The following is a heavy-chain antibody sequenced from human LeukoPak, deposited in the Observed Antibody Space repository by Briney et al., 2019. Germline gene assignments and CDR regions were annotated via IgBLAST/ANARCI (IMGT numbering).Heavy chain of an antibody. V-gene: IGHV1-8*01. CDR3: ARTYCSGGSCRNNWFDP. J-gene: IGHJ5*02. CDR2: MNPNSGNT. D-gene: IGHD2-15*01. Sequence: ASVKVSCKASGYTFTSYDINWVRQATGQGLEWMGWMNPNSGNTGYAQKFQGRVTMTRNTSISTAYMELSSLRSEDTAVYYCARTYCSGGSCRNNWFDPWGQGTLVTVSS. CDR1: GYTFTSYD.